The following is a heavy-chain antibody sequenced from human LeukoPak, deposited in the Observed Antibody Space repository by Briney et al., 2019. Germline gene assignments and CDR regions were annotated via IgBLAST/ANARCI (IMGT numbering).Heavy chain of an antibody. CDR3: AQTTGWPGFDF. Sequence: PSETLSLSCSASGASTSRYYWSWIRQSPRNGLEWIGHIYHGANTKYNPSLRSRVTIAVDTSKNQFSLKLTSLTAADTAIYYCAQTTGWPGFDFWGQGVLVTVSS. CDR1: GASTSRYY. V-gene: IGHV4-59*08. D-gene: IGHD6-19*01. J-gene: IGHJ4*02. CDR2: IYHGANT.